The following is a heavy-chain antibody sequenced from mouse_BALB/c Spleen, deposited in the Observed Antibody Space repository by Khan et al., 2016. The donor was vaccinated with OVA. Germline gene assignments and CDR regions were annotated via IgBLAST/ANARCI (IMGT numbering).Heavy chain of an antibody. J-gene: IGHJ4*01. CDR2: IWGDGIT. CDR3: ARGDYYGNIYAMDY. CDR1: GFSLSRYS. V-gene: IGHV2-6-4*01. D-gene: IGHD1-1*01. Sequence: QVQLKESGPDLVAPSQSLSITCTVSGFSLSRYSVHWVRQPPGKGLEWLGMIWGDGITDYNSTLKSRLSISKDNSKSQVFLKMNSLQTDDTAMYYCARGDYYGNIYAMDYWGQGTSVTVSS.